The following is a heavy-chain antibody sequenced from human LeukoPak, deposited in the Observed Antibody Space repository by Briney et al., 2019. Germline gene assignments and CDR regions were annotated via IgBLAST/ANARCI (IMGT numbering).Heavy chain of an antibody. CDR1: GFTFSSYG. Sequence: PGGSLRLSCAASGFTFSSYGMHWVRQAPGKGLEWVAFIRYDGSNKYYADSVKGRFTISRDNSKNTLYLQMNSLRAEDTAVYYCARDGYNPEDAFDIWGQGTIVTVSS. V-gene: IGHV3-30*02. J-gene: IGHJ3*02. CDR3: ARDGYNPEDAFDI. CDR2: IRYDGSNK. D-gene: IGHD5-24*01.